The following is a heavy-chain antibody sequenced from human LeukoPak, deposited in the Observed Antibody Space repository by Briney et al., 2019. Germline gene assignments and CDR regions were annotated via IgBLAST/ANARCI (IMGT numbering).Heavy chain of an antibody. Sequence: ASVKVSCKASGYTFTGYYMHWVRQAPGQGLEWMGWINPNSGGTNYAQKFQGRVTMTRDTSISTAYMELSRLRSDDTAVYYCARAAYDILTGPDYWGQGTLVTVSS. D-gene: IGHD3-9*01. CDR2: INPNSGGT. CDR3: ARAAYDILTGPDY. V-gene: IGHV1-2*02. J-gene: IGHJ4*02. CDR1: GYTFTGYY.